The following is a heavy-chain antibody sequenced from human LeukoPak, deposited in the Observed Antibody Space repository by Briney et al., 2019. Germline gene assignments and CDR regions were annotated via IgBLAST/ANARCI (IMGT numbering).Heavy chain of an antibody. V-gene: IGHV3-30*02. D-gene: IGHD3-22*01. CDR3: AKDAGWIGDDSSGYYPYYFDY. J-gene: IGHJ4*02. CDR1: GFLFSGFG. CDR2: IRYDGSNK. Sequence: HPGGSLRLSCEASGFLFSGFGMHWVRQAPGKGLEWVAFIRYDGSNKYYADSVKGRFTISRDNSKNTLYLQMNSLRAEDTAVYYCAKDAGWIGDDSSGYYPYYFDYWGQGTLVTVSS.